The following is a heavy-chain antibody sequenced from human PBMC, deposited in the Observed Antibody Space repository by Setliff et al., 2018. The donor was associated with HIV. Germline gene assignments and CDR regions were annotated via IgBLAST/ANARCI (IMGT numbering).Heavy chain of an antibody. V-gene: IGHV1-46*01. D-gene: IGHD2-15*01. J-gene: IGHJ5*02. CDR1: GYTFTSYY. CDR3: AGVRHCSGGSCYGGEYWFDP. CDR2: IHPNGGST. Sequence: ASVPVSCKASGYTFTSYYIHWVRQAPGQGLEWMGVIHPNGGSTSYAQNFQDSVTMTMDTSTSTVYMELSSLRSEDTAVYYCAGVRHCSGGSCYGGEYWFDPWGQGTLVTVSS.